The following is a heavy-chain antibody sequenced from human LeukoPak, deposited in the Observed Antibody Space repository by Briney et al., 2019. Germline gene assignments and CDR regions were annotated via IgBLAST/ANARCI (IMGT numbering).Heavy chain of an antibody. CDR1: GYTFTSYG. CDR3: ARVYGSGSYYALYYLDY. CDR2: ISAYNGDT. Sequence: ASVKVSCKASGYTFTSYGISWVRQAPGQGLEWMGWISAYNGDTNYVQKLQGRVTMTTDTSTSTGYMELRSLRSDDTAVYYCARVYGSGSYYALYYLDYWGQGTLVTVST. V-gene: IGHV1-18*01. J-gene: IGHJ4*02. D-gene: IGHD3-10*01.